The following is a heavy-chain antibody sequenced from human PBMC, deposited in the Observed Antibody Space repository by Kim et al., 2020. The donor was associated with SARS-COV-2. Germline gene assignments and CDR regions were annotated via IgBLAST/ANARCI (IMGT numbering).Heavy chain of an antibody. D-gene: IGHD3-16*01. Sequence: GGSLRLSCAASGFTFSSYGMHWVRQAPGKGLEWVAVISYDGSNKYYADSVKGRFTISRDNSKNTLYLQMNSLRAEDTAVYYCAKDIVTTFDYYYYYGMDVWGQGTTVTVSS. CDR1: GFTFSSYG. CDR2: ISYDGSNK. V-gene: IGHV3-30*18. J-gene: IGHJ6*02. CDR3: AKDIVTTFDYYYYYGMDV.